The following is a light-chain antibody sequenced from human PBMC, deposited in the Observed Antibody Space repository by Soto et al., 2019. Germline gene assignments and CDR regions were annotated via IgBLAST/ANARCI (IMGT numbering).Light chain of an antibody. CDR1: QSVSSK. J-gene: IGKJ2*01. CDR3: QQYNNWPPYT. Sequence: EIVMTQSPATLSVSPGERATLSCRASQSVSSKLAWYQQKPGQAPRLLIYGASTRATGIPAGFSGSGSGTEFTLTISSLQSEDFAVYYCQQYNNWPPYTFGQGTKLEI. V-gene: IGKV3-15*01. CDR2: GAS.